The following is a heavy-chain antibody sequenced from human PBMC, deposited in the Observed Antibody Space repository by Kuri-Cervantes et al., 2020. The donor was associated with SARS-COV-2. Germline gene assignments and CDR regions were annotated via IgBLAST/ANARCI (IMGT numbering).Heavy chain of an antibody. Sequence: ESLKISCTVSGGSISSYYWSWIRQPPGKGLEWIGEINHSGSTNYNPSLKSRVTISVDTSKNQFSLKLSSVTAADTAVYYCARGLFYFDYWGQGTLVTVSS. CDR2: INHSGST. V-gene: IGHV4-34*01. CDR1: GGSISSYY. CDR3: ARGLFYFDY. J-gene: IGHJ4*02.